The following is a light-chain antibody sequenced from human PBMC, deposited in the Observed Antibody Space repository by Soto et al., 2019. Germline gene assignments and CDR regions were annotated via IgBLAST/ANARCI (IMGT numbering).Light chain of an antibody. CDR3: QSYDSHVV. V-gene: IGLV6-57*03. CDR1: SGSIASNY. J-gene: IGLJ2*01. Sequence: FILTQPHSVSESPGKTVTISCTRSSGSIASNYVQWYQQRPGSAPTTVIYEDNQRPSGVPDRFSGSIDSSSNSASLTISGLKTEDEADYYCQSYDSHVVFGGGTQLTVL. CDR2: EDN.